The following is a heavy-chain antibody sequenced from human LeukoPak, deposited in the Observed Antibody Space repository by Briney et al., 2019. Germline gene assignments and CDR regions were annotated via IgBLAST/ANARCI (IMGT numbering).Heavy chain of an antibody. CDR3: ARGNQGATPWFDP. D-gene: IGHD1-14*01. J-gene: IGHJ5*02. Sequence: GASVKVSCKASGYTFTGYYMHWVRQAPGQGLEWMGWMNPNSGGTNYAQKFQGRVTMTRDTSFSTAYMELSRLRSDDTAVYYCARGNQGATPWFDPWGQGTLVTVSS. V-gene: IGHV1-2*02. CDR2: MNPNSGGT. CDR1: GYTFTGYY.